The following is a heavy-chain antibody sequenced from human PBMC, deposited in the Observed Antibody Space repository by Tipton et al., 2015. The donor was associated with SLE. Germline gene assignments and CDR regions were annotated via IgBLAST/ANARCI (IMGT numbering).Heavy chain of an antibody. CDR2: IYHSGST. CDR3: ASSTYDYSNYWWFDP. D-gene: IGHD4-11*01. Sequence: TLSLTCAVSGYSIISGYFWGWIRQPPGRGLEWIGNIYHSGSTYYNPSLKSRVTISVDKSKNQFSLRLSSVTAADTAIYYCASSTYDYSNYWWFDPWGQGTLVTVSS. V-gene: IGHV4-38-2*01. CDR1: GYSIISGYF. J-gene: IGHJ5*02.